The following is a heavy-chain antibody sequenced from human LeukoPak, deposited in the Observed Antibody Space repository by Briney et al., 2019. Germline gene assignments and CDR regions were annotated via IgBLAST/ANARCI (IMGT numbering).Heavy chain of an antibody. Sequence: SLRLSCAASGFTVITNDMTWGCRAPRKRLEWVSVLYSDGNTKYADSVQGRFTISRDNSKNTLYLEMNSLSPDDTAVYYCARGVEPLAANTLAYWGQGTLVTVSS. CDR1: GFTVITND. CDR2: LYSDGNT. CDR3: ARGVEPLAANTLAY. V-gene: IGHV3-53*01. D-gene: IGHD1-14*01. J-gene: IGHJ4*02.